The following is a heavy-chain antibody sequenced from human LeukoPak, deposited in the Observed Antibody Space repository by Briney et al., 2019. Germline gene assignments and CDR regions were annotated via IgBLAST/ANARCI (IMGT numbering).Heavy chain of an antibody. Sequence: GGSLRLSCAASGFTFSSYWMHWVRQAPGKGLVWVSRINSDGSSTSYADSVKGRFTISRDNAKNTLYLQMNSLRAEDTAVYYCARGSTRGSWFDPWGQGTLVTVPS. CDR2: INSDGSST. J-gene: IGHJ5*02. D-gene: IGHD1-26*01. CDR1: GFTFSSYW. V-gene: IGHV3-74*01. CDR3: ARGSTRGSWFDP.